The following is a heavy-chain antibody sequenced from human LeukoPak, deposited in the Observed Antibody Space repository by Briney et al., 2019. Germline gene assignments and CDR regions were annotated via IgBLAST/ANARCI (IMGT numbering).Heavy chain of an antibody. D-gene: IGHD6-13*01. CDR1: GFTFDDYA. CDR3: AKGGYSSSPYFDY. Sequence: GGSLRLSCAASGFTFDDYAMHWVRQAPGKGLEWVSGISWNSGSIGYADSVKGRFTISRDNAKNSLYLQMNSLRAEDMALYYCAKGGYSSSPYFDYWGQGTLVTVSS. V-gene: IGHV3-9*03. J-gene: IGHJ4*02. CDR2: ISWNSGSI.